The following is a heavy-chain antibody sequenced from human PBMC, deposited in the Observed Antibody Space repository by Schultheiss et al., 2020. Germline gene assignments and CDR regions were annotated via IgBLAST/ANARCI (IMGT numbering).Heavy chain of an antibody. D-gene: IGHD2-21*02. V-gene: IGHV4-39*07. CDR1: GFTFSSYW. CDR3: ASETGTICGGDCYSDY. CDR2: IYYSGST. Sequence: GSLRLSCAASGFTFSSYWMSWVRQAPGKGLEWIGSIYYSGSTYYNPSLKSRVTISVDTSKNQFSLKLSSVTAADTAVYYCASETGTICGGDCYSDYWGQGTLVTVSS. J-gene: IGHJ4*02.